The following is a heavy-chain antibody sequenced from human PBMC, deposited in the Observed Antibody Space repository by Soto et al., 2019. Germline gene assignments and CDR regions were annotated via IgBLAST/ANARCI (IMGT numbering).Heavy chain of an antibody. J-gene: IGHJ6*03. Sequence: QVQLQESGPGLVKPSETLSLTCTVSGGSISGYYWSWIRQPPGKGLECIGYIYYSWTNNYDPSVMSRVTMSVDTSNNQVSLKLSSVTAADTAVYYCARLTGGTYLSFYYDIGVWGKGTTVTVSS. CDR3: ARLTGGTYLSFYYDIGV. CDR1: GGSISGYY. V-gene: IGHV4-59*01. D-gene: IGHD2-8*02. CDR2: IYYSWTN.